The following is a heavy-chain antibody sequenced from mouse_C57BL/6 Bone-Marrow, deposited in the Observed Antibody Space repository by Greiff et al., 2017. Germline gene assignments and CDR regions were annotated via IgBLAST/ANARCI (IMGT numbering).Heavy chain of an antibody. D-gene: IGHD5-5*01. Sequence: QVQLQQSGAELAKPGASVKLSCKASGYTFPSYWMHWVKQRPGQGLEWIGYINPSSGYTKYNQKFKDKATLTADKSSSTAYMQLSSLTYEDSAVYYCARSESYLYYAMDYWGQGTSVTVST. J-gene: IGHJ4*01. CDR1: GYTFPSYW. CDR2: INPSSGYT. CDR3: ARSESYLYYAMDY. V-gene: IGHV1-7*01.